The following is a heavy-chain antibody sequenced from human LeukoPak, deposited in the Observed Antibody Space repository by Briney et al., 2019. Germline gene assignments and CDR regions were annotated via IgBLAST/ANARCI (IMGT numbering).Heavy chain of an antibody. CDR2: IIPIFGTA. V-gene: IGHV1-69*13. CDR1: GGTFSSYA. D-gene: IGHD4-23*01. CDR3: ASPGVTYYYYGMDV. J-gene: IGHJ6*02. Sequence: ASVKVSCKASGGTFSSYAISWVRQAPGQGLEWMGGIIPIFGTANYAQKFQGRVTITADESMSTAYMELSSLRSEDTAVYYCASPGVTYYYYGMDVWGQGTTVTVSS.